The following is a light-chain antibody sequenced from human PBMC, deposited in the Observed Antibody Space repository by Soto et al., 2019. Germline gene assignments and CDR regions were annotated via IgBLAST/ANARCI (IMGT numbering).Light chain of an antibody. CDR1: QDISDY. J-gene: IGKJ1*01. V-gene: IGKV1-33*01. Sequence: DIQLTQSPSSLSASLGDRVTITCQASQDISDYLNWYQLIPGRAPKLLIFDASNLETGVPSRFSGGGSGTHFTFTISNLQPEDIATYYCQQYDNLPPTWTFGQGTKVDIK. CDR3: QQYDNLPPTWT. CDR2: DAS.